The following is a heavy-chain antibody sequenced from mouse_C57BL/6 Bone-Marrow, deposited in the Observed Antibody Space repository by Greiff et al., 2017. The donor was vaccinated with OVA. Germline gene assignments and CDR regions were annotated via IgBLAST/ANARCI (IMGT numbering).Heavy chain of an antibody. Sequence: EVKVVESGGGLVQPGGSLKLSCAASGFTFSDYYMYWVRQTPEKRLEWVAYISNGGGSTYYPDTVKGRFTISRDNAKNTLYLQMSRLKSEDTAIYYCARKEVYDGFSYAMDYWGQGTSVTVSS. V-gene: IGHV5-12*01. CDR1: GFTFSDYY. D-gene: IGHD2-3*01. J-gene: IGHJ4*01. CDR3: ARKEVYDGFSYAMDY. CDR2: ISNGGGST.